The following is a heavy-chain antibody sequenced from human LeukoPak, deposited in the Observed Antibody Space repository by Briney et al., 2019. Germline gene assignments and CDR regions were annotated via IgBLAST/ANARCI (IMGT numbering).Heavy chain of an antibody. CDR1: GFTFDDYG. D-gene: IGHD3-9*01. J-gene: IGHJ3*02. CDR2: INWSGGST. CDR3: ARGGPTYYDFLTGYYYDDAFDI. V-gene: IGHV3-20*04. Sequence: SGGSLRPSCEASGFTFDDYGMSWVRQAPGKGLEWDSGINWSGGSTGYADSVKGRFTISRDKAKNSLYLQMNSLRAEDTALYYCARGGPTYYDFLTGYYYDDAFDIWGQGTMVTVSS.